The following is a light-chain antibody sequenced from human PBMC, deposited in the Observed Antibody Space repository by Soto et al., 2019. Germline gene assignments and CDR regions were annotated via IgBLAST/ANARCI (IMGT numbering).Light chain of an antibody. V-gene: IGLV3-1*01. CDR1: KLGDKY. Sequence: SYELTHPPSVSVSPGQTASITCSGAKLGDKYACWYQQKPGQSPVLVIYQDSKRPSGIPERFSGSNSGNTATLTISETQAMDEADYYCQAWDSSTVVFGGGTKLTVL. CDR2: QDS. J-gene: IGLJ2*01. CDR3: QAWDSSTVV.